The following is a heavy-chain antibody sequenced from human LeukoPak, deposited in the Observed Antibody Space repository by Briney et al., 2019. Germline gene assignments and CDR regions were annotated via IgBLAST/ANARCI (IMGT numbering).Heavy chain of an antibody. CDR2: IRYDGSNK. V-gene: IGHV3-30*02. CDR3: AKDINDYYDSRPTGDY. D-gene: IGHD3-22*01. CDR1: GFTFSSFG. Sequence: GGSLRLSCAASGFTFSSFGMHWVRQAPGKGLEWVAFIRYDGSNKYYADSVKGRFTISRDNSKNTLYLQMNSLRAEDTAVYYCAKDINDYYDSRPTGDYWGQGTLVTVSS. J-gene: IGHJ4*02.